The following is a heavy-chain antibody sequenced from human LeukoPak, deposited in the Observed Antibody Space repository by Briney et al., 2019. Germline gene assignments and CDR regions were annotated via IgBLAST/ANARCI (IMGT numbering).Heavy chain of an antibody. CDR1: GYTFTSYG. V-gene: IGHV1-18*01. Sequence: ASVKVSCKASGYTFTSYGISWVRQAPGQGLEWTGWISAYNGNTNYAQKLQGRVTMTTDTSTSTAYMELRSLRSEDTAVYYCATDSGSYFDAFDIWGQGTMVTVSS. CDR3: ATDSGSYFDAFDI. D-gene: IGHD1-26*01. CDR2: ISAYNGNT. J-gene: IGHJ3*02.